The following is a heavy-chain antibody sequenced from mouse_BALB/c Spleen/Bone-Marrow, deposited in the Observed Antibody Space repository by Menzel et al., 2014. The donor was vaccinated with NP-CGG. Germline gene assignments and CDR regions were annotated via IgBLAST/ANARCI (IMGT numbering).Heavy chain of an antibody. Sequence: VQLVESGAELMKPGASVKISCKATGYTFSSYWIEWVKQRPGHGLEWIGEILPGSDSTNYNENFKGNATYTADTSSNTSCMKLNSLTSEDSAVYFCARDSSDYLAWFAYWGQGTLVTVSA. CDR2: ILPGSDST. CDR1: GYTFSSYW. CDR3: ARDSSDYLAWFAY. D-gene: IGHD3-2*01. J-gene: IGHJ3*01. V-gene: IGHV1-9*01.